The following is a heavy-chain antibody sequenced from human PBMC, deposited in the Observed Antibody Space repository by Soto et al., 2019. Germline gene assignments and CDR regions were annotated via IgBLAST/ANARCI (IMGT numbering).Heavy chain of an antibody. CDR3: PKALYYYDSSPLDH. V-gene: IGHV3-43D*04. CDR1: GFDFEDFA. D-gene: IGHD3-22*01. Sequence: GGSLRLSCAAAGFDFEDFAMHCVRQAPGKCLEWVSLINSDGTDSYYMDSVRGRFTISRDNGKNSLYLQMDRLRPEDTAFYFCPKALYYYDSSPLDHWGQGTIVTVSS. J-gene: IGHJ4*02. CDR2: INSDGTDS.